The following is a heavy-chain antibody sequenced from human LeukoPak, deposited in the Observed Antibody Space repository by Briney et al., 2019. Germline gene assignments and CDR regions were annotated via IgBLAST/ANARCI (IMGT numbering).Heavy chain of an antibody. D-gene: IGHD2-2*01. CDR3: ARGPRVPAAIEIDY. CDR2: INPNSGGT. Sequence: ASVKVSCKASGYTFTGFYMHWVRQAPGPGLEWMGWINPNSGGTNYAQKFQGRVTMTRDTSISTAYMELSRLRSDDTAVYYCARGPRVPAAIEIDYWGQGTLVTVSS. V-gene: IGHV1-2*02. J-gene: IGHJ4*02. CDR1: GYTFTGFY.